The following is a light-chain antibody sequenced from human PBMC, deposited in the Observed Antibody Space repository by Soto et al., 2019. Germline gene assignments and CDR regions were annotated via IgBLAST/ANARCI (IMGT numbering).Light chain of an antibody. CDR3: QQYGSSLQT. CDR1: QSVSSGY. Sequence: EIVMTQSPGTLSLSPGERATLSCSASQSVSSGYLAWYQQKPGQAPRLLIYGASSRASGIPDRFSGSGSGTDFTLTISRLEPEDFAVYYCQQYGSSLQTFGQGTKVDI. V-gene: IGKV3-20*01. J-gene: IGKJ1*01. CDR2: GAS.